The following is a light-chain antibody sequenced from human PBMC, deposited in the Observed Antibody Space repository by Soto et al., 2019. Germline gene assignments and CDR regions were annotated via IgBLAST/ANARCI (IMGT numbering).Light chain of an antibody. CDR1: KNDIGVYDF. J-gene: IGLJ2*01. CDR3: SSYGGNNNLV. CDR2: EVV. V-gene: IGLV2-8*01. Sequence: QSALTQPPSASGSPGQSVTISCTGTKNDIGVYDFVSWYQHHPGKAPRLIIYEVVQRPSGVPDRFSGSKSGNTASLTVSGLQAEDEADYYCSSYGGNNNLVFGGGTKVTVL.